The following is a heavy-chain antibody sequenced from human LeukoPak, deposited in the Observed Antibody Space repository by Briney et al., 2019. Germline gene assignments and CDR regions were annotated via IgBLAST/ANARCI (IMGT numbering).Heavy chain of an antibody. CDR3: SAWSRSYYFDY. V-gene: IGHV3-30*03. D-gene: IGHD2-8*02. CDR1: GLTFSSYG. J-gene: IGHJ4*02. Sequence: QPGRSLRLSCAASGLTFSSYGMHWVRQAPGKGLEWVAVISYDGSNKYYADSVKGRFTISRDNSKNTLYLQMNSLRAEDTAVYYCSAWSRSYYFDYWGQGTLVTVS. CDR2: ISYDGSNK.